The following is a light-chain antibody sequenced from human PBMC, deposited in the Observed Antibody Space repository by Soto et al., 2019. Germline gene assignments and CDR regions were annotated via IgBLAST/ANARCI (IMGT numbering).Light chain of an antibody. CDR1: QSLLHSNGYNY. Sequence: DIVMTQSPLSLPVTPGEPASISCRSSQSLLHSNGYNYLGWYLQKPGQSPQLLVYLGSNRASGVPDRFSGSGSGTDFTLQISSVEAEDVGVYYCMQTLQTSYTFGQGTKLDIK. CDR3: MQTLQTSYT. J-gene: IGKJ2*01. CDR2: LGS. V-gene: IGKV2-28*01.